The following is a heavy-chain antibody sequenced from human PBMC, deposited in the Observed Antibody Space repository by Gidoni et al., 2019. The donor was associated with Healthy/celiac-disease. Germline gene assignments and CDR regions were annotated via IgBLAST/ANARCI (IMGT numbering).Heavy chain of an antibody. J-gene: IGHJ3*02. Sequence: EVQLVESGGGLVQPGGSLRLSCAASGFPVSSNYMSWVRQAPGQGLEWVSVIYSGGSTYYADSVKGRFTISRDNSKNTLYLQMNSLRAEDTAVYYCASHSGSYYLAFDIWGQGTMVTVSS. CDR3: ASHSGSYYLAFDI. CDR2: IYSGGST. CDR1: GFPVSSNY. D-gene: IGHD1-26*01. V-gene: IGHV3-66*04.